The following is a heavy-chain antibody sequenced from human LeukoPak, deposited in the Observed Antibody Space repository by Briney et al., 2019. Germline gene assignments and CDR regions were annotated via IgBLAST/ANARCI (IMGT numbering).Heavy chain of an antibody. J-gene: IGHJ6*03. D-gene: IGHD6-19*01. V-gene: IGHV3-7*01. CDR2: IKQDGSEK. CDR1: GGSISSYY. Sequence: ETLSLTCTVSGGSISSYYWSWIRQPPGKGLEWVANIKQDGSEKYYVDSVKGRFTISRDNAKNSLYLQMNSLRAEDTAVYYCARYHSSGWIYYYYYYMDVWGKGTTATVSS. CDR3: ARYHSSGWIYYYYYYMDV.